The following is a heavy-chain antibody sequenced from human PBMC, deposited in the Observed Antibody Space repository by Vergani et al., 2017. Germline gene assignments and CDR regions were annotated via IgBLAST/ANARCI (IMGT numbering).Heavy chain of an antibody. CDR2: IQFDGSNQ. D-gene: IGHD3-16*01. J-gene: IGHJ4*02. CDR3: AKHFRGWGIDY. V-gene: IGHV3-30*02. Sequence: QVQLVESGGGVVQRGGALRLSCATSGFPLSNYDMQWIRQGPGQGLEFVAFIQFDGSNQYYAHSVKGRFTLSRDFSKNTLYLQMNSLRTDDTATYYCAKHFRGWGIDYWGQGTQVIVSS. CDR1: GFPLSNYD.